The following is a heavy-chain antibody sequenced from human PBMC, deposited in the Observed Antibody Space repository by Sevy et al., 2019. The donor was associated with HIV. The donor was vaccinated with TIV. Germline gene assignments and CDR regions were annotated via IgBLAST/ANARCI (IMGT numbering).Heavy chain of an antibody. D-gene: IGHD1-26*01. CDR2: INPNSGGT. J-gene: IGHJ4*02. Sequence: ASVKVSCKASGYTFTGYYMHWVRQAPGQGLEWMGRINPNSGGTNYAQKFQGRVTMTRETSISTAYMELSRLRSDDTAVYYCARSDLSGCYSKYWGQGTLVTVSS. CDR3: ARSDLSGCYSKY. V-gene: IGHV1-2*06. CDR1: GYTFTGYY.